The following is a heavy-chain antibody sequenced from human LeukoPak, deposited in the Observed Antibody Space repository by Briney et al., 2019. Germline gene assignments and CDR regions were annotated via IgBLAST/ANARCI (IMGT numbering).Heavy chain of an antibody. CDR3: ARADPNASGYFYRFNWFDP. J-gene: IGHJ5*02. V-gene: IGHV4-59*01. CDR2: IYSSGST. Sequence: SETLSLTCTVSGGSIGSYYWNWVRQPPGKGLEWIGNIYSSGSTDCNPSLKSRVTISLDTSKFQFSLRLNSVTAADTAVYYCARADPNASGYFYRFNWFDPWGQGTLVTVSS. D-gene: IGHD3-10*01. CDR1: GGSIGSYY.